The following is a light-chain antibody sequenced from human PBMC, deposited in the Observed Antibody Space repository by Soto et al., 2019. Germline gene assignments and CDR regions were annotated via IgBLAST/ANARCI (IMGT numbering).Light chain of an antibody. J-gene: IGKJ2*01. CDR1: QTISSW. CDR2: KAS. CDR3: QQSYSTPNT. Sequence: DIQMTQSPSTLSGSVGDRVTITCRASQTISSWLAWYQQKPGKAPKLLIYKASTLKSGVPSRFSGSGSGTEFTLTISSLQPDDFATYYCQQSYSTPNTFGQGTKVDIK. V-gene: IGKV1-5*03.